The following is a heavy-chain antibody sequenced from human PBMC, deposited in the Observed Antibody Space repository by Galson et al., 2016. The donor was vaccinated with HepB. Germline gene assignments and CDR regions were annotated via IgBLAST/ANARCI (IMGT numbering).Heavy chain of an antibody. CDR3: ARAPSTVVTPLWDF. CDR1: NYPFTNYG. D-gene: IGHD4-23*01. CDR2: ISVYSGKT. V-gene: IGHV1-18*01. Sequence: SVKVSCKASNYPFTNYGIAWVRQAPGHGLEWIGWISVYSGKTIYAQKVQGRLTLTTDTSTTTAYVDLRGLRSDDTAVYYCARAPSTVVTPLWDFWGQGTLVAVSS. J-gene: IGHJ4*02.